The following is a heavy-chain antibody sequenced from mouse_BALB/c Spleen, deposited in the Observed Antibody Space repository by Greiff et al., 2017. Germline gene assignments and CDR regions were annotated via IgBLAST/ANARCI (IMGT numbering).Heavy chain of an antibody. CDR1: GFTFTDYY. CDR2: IRNKANGYTT. CDR3: ARGFYYYGSSYYYAMDY. Sequence: EVQLVESGGGLVQPGGSLRLSCATSGFTFTDYYMSWVRQPPGKALEWLGFIRNKANGYTTEYSASVKGRFTISRDNSQSILYLQMNTLRAEDSATYYCARGFYYYGSSYYYAMDYWGQGTSVTVSS. D-gene: IGHD1-1*01. V-gene: IGHV7-3*02. J-gene: IGHJ4*01.